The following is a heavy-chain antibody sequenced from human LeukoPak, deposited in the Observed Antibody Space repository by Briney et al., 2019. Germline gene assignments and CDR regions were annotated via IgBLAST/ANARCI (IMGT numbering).Heavy chain of an antibody. J-gene: IGHJ3*02. CDR3: AKVDGTATYSSYPFHM. CDR1: GSTFSNNA. V-gene: IGHV3-30*04. CDR2: ISYDGTYT. D-gene: IGHD6-19*01. Sequence: GGSLRLSCAASGSTFSNNAMHWVRQAPDKGLEWVAIISYDGTYTYYADSVKGRFTISRDNSKNTLYLQMNSLRPEDTAMYYCAKVDGTATYSSYPFHMWGQGTMVTVSS.